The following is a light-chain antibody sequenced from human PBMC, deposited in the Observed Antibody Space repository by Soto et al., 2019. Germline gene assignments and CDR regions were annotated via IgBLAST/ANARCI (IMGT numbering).Light chain of an antibody. CDR3: SSYTCSSTVYV. CDR2: DVS. Sequence: QSVLTQPASVSGSPGQSITISCTGTSSDVGGYNYVSWYQQHPGKAPKLMIYDVSNRPSGVSNRFSGSKSGNTASLTISGLQAEDEADYYCSSYTCSSTVYVFGTGTMVTVL. V-gene: IGLV2-14*01. CDR1: SSDVGGYNY. J-gene: IGLJ1*01.